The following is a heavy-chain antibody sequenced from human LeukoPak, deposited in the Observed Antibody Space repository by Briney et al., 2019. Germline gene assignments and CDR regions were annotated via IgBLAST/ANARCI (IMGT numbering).Heavy chain of an antibody. CDR2: INWNGGST. CDR3: ARSAAAGTRYYYYYMDV. Sequence: GGSLRLSCAASGFTFDDYGMSWVRQAPGKGLEWVSGINWNGGSTGYADSVKGRFTISRDNAKNSLYLQMNSLRAEDTALYYCARSAAAGTRYYYYYMDVWGKGTTVTVSS. V-gene: IGHV3-20*04. J-gene: IGHJ6*03. CDR1: GFTFDDYG. D-gene: IGHD6-13*01.